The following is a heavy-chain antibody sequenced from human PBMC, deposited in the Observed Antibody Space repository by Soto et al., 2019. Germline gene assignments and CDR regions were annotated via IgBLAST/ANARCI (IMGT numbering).Heavy chain of an antibody. CDR1: GYTFTSYD. J-gene: IGHJ4*02. V-gene: IGHV1-8*01. CDR3: ARGRSAGPYGSGSPGY. Sequence: ASVKVSCKASGYTFTSYDINWVRQATGQGLEWMGWMNPNSGNTGYAQKFQGRVTMTRNTSISTSYMELSSLRSEDTAVYYCARGRSAGPYGSGSPGYWGQGXLVTVCS. CDR2: MNPNSGNT. D-gene: IGHD3-10*01.